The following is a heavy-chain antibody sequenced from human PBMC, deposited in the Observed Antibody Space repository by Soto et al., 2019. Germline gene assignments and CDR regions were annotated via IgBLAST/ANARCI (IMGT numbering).Heavy chain of an antibody. D-gene: IGHD2-2*01. J-gene: IGHJ4*02. Sequence: SVKVSCKASGGTFSSYTISWVRQAPGQGLEWVGRIIPILGIANYAQKFQGRVTITADKSTSTAYMELSSLRSEDTAVYYCAGKYQLLWGFDYWGQGTLVTVSS. CDR3: AGKYQLLWGFDY. V-gene: IGHV1-69*02. CDR1: GGTFSSYT. CDR2: IIPILGIA.